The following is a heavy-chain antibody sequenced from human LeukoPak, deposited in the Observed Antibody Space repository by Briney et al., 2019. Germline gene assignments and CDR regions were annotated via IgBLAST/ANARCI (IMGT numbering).Heavy chain of an antibody. J-gene: IGHJ3*02. D-gene: IGHD3-10*01. CDR1: GFTFSTNP. CDR3: VKEHVDRAFTRSFEI. Sequence: GGSLRLSCAASGFTFSTNPMSWVRQAPGKGLEWVSAISDTRTYHADAVKGRFTISRDNSKNTEFLQMNSLRAEDTAVYYCVKEHVDRAFTRSFEIWGQGTVVTVSS. V-gene: IGHV3-23*01. CDR2: ISDTRT.